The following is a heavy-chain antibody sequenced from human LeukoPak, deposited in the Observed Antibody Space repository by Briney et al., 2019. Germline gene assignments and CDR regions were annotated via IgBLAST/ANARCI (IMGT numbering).Heavy chain of an antibody. CDR3: ARGESATNYYYMDV. CDR1: GFTFSSYS. Sequence: GGSLRLSCAASGFTFSSYSMNWVRQAPGKGLEWVSSIGSSSSYIYYADSVKGRFTISRDNAKNSLYLQMNSLRAEDTAVYYCARGESATNYYYMDVWGKGTTVTVSS. D-gene: IGHD3-10*01. J-gene: IGHJ6*03. CDR2: IGSSSSYI. V-gene: IGHV3-21*01.